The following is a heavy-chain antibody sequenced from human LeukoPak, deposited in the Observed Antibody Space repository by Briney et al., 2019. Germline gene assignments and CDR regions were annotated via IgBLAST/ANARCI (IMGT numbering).Heavy chain of an antibody. V-gene: IGHV4-39*01. D-gene: IGHD3-10*01. J-gene: IGHJ4*02. CDR1: GGSISSSSYY. CDR2: IYYSGST. CDR3: ARQVYGSGSYSRFFDY. Sequence: SETLSLTCTVSGGSISSSSYYWGWIRQPPGKGLEWIGSIYYSGSTYYNPSLKSRVTISVDTSKNQFSLKLSSVTAADTAVYYCARQVYGSGSYSRFFDYWGQGTLVTVSS.